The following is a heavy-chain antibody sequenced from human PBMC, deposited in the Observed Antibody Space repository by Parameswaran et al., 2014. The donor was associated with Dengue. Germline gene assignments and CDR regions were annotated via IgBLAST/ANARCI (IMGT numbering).Heavy chain of an antibody. J-gene: IGHJ4*02. V-gene: IGHV3-21*01. D-gene: IGHD3-22*01. CDR2: ISSSSSYI. Sequence: PGKGLEWVSSISSSSSYIYYADSVKGRFTISRDNAKNSLYLQMNSLRAEDTAVYYCARGPTGVVITTYYWGQGTPGHRLL. CDR3: ARGPTGVVITTYY.